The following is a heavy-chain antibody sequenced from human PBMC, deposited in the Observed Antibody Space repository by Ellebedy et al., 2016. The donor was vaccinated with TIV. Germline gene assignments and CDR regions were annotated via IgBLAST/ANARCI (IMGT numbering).Heavy chain of an antibody. CDR3: ARIDPWQPIDD. V-gene: IGHV4-39*02. Sequence: MPSETLSLTCSVSGGSVSSTRYYRAWIHQPPGKGLEYIGSVYYSGSPYYNPSFKSRVTLSADTSKNHFSLNLRTVTAADTAVYYCARIDPWQPIDDWGQGILVTVSS. CDR1: GGSVSSTRYY. J-gene: IGHJ4*02. D-gene: IGHD2-21*01. CDR2: VYYSGSP.